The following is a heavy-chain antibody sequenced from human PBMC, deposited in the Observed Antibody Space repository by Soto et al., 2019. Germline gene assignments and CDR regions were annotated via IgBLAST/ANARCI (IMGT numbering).Heavy chain of an antibody. CDR1: GFSLSTSGMC. J-gene: IGHJ4*02. Sequence: GSGPTLVNPTQTLTLTCTFSGFSLSTSGMCVSWIRQPPGKALEWLARIDWDDDKYYSTSLKTRLTISKDTSKNQVVLTMTNMDPVDTATYYCARIEYSSGWSESPLGYFDYWGQGTLVTVSS. CDR2: IDWDDDK. V-gene: IGHV2-70*11. CDR3: ARIEYSSGWSESPLGYFDY. D-gene: IGHD6-19*01.